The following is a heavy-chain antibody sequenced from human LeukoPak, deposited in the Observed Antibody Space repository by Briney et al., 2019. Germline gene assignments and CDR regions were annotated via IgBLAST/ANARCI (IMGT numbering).Heavy chain of an antibody. Sequence: GGSLRLSRAASGFTFSSYAVSWVRQAPGRGLEWVSTISGSGDSTYYADSVKGRFTISRDNSKNTLYLQMNSLRPEDTAVYYCPKGCASTSCYTSEYWGQGTLVTVSS. CDR2: ISGSGDST. CDR1: GFTFSSYA. V-gene: IGHV3-23*01. CDR3: PKGCASTSCYTSEY. J-gene: IGHJ4*02. D-gene: IGHD2-2*02.